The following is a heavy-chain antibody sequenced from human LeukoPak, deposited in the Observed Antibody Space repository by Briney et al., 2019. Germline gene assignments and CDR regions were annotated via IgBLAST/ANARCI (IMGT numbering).Heavy chain of an antibody. CDR1: GFTFSSYS. V-gene: IGHV3-21*01. Sequence: PGGSLRLSSAASGFTFSSYSMNWVRQAPGKGLEWVSSISSSSSYIYYADSVKGRFTISRDNAKNSLYLQMNSLRAEDTAVYYCAREGRCSGGSCYRYYFDYWGQGTLVTVSS. CDR2: ISSSSSYI. CDR3: AREGRCSGGSCYRYYFDY. D-gene: IGHD2-15*01. J-gene: IGHJ4*02.